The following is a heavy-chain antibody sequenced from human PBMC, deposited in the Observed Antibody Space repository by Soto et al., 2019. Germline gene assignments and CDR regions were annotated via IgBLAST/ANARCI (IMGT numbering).Heavy chain of an antibody. D-gene: IGHD2-2*01. CDR2: ISAYNGNT. Sequence: ASVKVSCKASGYTFTSYGISWVRQAPGQGLEWMGWISAYNGNTNYAQKLQGRVTMTTDTSTSTAYMELRSLRSDDTAVYYCARGSGCSSTSCSHYYYYYMDVWGKGTTVTVSS. CDR3: ARGSGCSSTSCSHYYYYYMDV. J-gene: IGHJ6*03. V-gene: IGHV1-18*01. CDR1: GYTFTSYG.